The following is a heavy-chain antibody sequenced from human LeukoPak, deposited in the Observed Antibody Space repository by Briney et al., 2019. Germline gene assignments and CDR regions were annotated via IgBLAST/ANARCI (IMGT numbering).Heavy chain of an antibody. CDR3: ARGGCSSTSCYIQLDY. V-gene: IGHV4-39*07. D-gene: IGHD2-2*02. CDR1: GGSISSSSYY. CDR2: IYYSGST. Sequence: PSETLSLTCTVSGGSISSSSYYWGWIRQPPGKGLEWIGSIYYSGSTYYNPSLKSRVTISVDTSKNQFSLKLSSVTAADTAVYYCARGGCSSTSCYIQLDYWGQGTLVTVSS. J-gene: IGHJ4*02.